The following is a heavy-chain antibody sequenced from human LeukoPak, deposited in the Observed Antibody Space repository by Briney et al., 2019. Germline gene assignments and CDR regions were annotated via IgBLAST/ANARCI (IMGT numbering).Heavy chain of an antibody. CDR1: GGSFSGYY. Sequence: SETLSLTCAVYGGSFSGYYWSWSRQPPGKGLEWIGEINHSGSTNYNPSLKRRVTISVDTSKNQFSLKLSSVTAADTAVYYCARGLKGYYYGSGSYYNRDYYYYYYMAVWGKGTTVTVSS. J-gene: IGHJ6*03. D-gene: IGHD3-10*01. CDR2: INHSGST. V-gene: IGHV4-34*01. CDR3: ARGLKGYYYGSGSYYNRDYYYYYYMAV.